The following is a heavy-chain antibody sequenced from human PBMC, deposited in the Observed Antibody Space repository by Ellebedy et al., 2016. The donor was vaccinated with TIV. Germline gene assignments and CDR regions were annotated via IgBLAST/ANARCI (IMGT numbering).Heavy chain of an antibody. Sequence: SQTLSLTCAISGDSVSNTYATWNWIRQSPSRGLEWLGRAYYRSTWIYDYAVSVKGRITINPDTSNNQLSLHLNSVTPEDTAVYYCARAGDQSAARVSVWFDPWGQGTLVTVSS. D-gene: IGHD6-13*01. CDR2: AYYRSTWIY. CDR1: GDSVSNTYAT. V-gene: IGHV6-1*01. J-gene: IGHJ5*02. CDR3: ARAGDQSAARVSVWFDP.